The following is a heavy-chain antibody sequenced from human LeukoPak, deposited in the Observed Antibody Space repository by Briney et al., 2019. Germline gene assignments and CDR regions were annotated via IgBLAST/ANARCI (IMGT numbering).Heavy chain of an antibody. V-gene: IGHV1-24*01. CDR2: FDPEDGER. CDR1: GYTLTELS. J-gene: IGHJ4*02. CDR3: VAEKSGELLRY. Sequence: ASVKVSCKVSGYTLTELSIHWVRQAPGKGLEWMGGFDPEDGERIYAQKFQGRVTMTEDTSTDTAYLDLSSLRSEDTAFYYCVAEKSGELLRYWGQGTLVTVSS. D-gene: IGHD1-26*01.